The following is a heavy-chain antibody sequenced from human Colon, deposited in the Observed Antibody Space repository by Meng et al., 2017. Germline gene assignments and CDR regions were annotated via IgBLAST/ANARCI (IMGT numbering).Heavy chain of an antibody. D-gene: IGHD3-10*02. Sequence: QVNRQQSGPGLVEPSQTLSPTCAISGDSVSSNSAAWNWIRQSPSRGLEWLGRTYYRSKYYNDYALSVKSRITINPDTSKNQFSLQLNSVTPEDTAIYYCARDWGDVRGGFDFWGQGTLVTVSS. CDR3: ARDWGDVRGGFDF. J-gene: IGHJ4*02. V-gene: IGHV6-1*01. CDR1: GDSVSSNSAA. CDR2: TYYRSKYYN.